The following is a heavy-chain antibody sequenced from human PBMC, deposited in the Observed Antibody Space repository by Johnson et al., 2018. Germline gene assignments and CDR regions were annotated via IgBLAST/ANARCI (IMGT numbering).Heavy chain of an antibody. CDR3: AKDGGVAVALRYTDV. D-gene: IGHD3-16*01. CDR2: INGRSDGT. Sequence: VQLQESGGGLVQXGGSLRLSCATSGLPSAMSWVRQPAGKGLEWVSAINGRSDGTYYADSVKGRFTISRDRPTNTLYLQMNSLRVEDTAVYYCAKDGGVAVALRYTDVWGRGTAVTVSS. V-gene: IGHV3-23*01. CDR1: GLPSA. J-gene: IGHJ6*03.